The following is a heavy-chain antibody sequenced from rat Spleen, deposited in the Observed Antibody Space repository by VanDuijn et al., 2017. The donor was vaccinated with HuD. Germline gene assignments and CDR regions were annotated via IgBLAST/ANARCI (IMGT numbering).Heavy chain of an antibody. CDR3: TRGGSSYVMDA. D-gene: IGHD5-1*01. CDR2: INSAGNT. CDR1: GYSITSNY. V-gene: IGHV3-1*01. J-gene: IGHJ4*01. Sequence: SQSLSLTCSVTGYSITSNYWGWIRKFPGNKLEWMGYINSAGNTNYNPSLKSRISITRDTSKNQFFLQLNSVTTEDTATYYCTRGGSSYVMDAWGQGASVTVSS.